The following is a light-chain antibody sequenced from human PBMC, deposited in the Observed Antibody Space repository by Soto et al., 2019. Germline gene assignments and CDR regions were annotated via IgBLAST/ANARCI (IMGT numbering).Light chain of an antibody. CDR3: SSYTTSITVV. J-gene: IGLJ2*01. V-gene: IGLV2-18*02. Sequence: QSALTQPPSVSGSPGQSVTISCTGTSNDIGSYNRVSWYQQPPGTAPKLIIYEVNNRPSGVPDRFSGSKSGNTASLTISWLQADDEADYYCSSYTTSITVVFGGGTKLTFL. CDR1: SNDIGSYNR. CDR2: EVN.